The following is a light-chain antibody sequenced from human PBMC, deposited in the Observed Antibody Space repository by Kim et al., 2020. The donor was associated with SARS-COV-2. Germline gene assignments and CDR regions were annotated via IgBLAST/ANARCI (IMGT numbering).Light chain of an antibody. CDR3: QVWDSGSDQWV. J-gene: IGLJ3*02. CDR1: DIGTKS. V-gene: IGLV3-21*04. Sequence: SYELTQPPSVSEAPGKTATITRGGDDIGTKSVHWYQQKPGQAPVLVIYYDTDRPSGIPERFSASNSGNTATLTVSRVEAGDEADYYCQVWDSGSDQWVFG. CDR2: YDT.